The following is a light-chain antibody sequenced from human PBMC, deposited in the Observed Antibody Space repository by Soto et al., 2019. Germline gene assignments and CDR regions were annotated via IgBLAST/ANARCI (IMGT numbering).Light chain of an antibody. CDR1: SSDVGGYNY. CDR2: EVT. J-gene: IGLJ2*01. V-gene: IGLV2-14*01. CDR3: SSYSSINTLV. Sequence: QSALTQPASVFGSPGQAITISCTGTSSDVGGYNYVSWYRQHPGKAPKLMIYEVTNRPSGVSSRFSGSKSGNTASLTISGLQAEDEADYYCSSYSSINTLVFGGGTKLTVL.